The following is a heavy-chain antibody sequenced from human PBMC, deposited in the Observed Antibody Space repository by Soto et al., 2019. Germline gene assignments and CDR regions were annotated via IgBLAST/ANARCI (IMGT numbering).Heavy chain of an antibody. CDR3: ARSPCSSTSCYPWFDP. CDR1: GYSFTSYW. J-gene: IGHJ5*02. Sequence: PGESLKISCKCSGYSFTSYWIVWVRQMPGKGLEWMGIIYPGDSDTRYSPSFQGQVTISADKSISTAYLQWSSLKASDTAMYYCARSPCSSTSCYPWFDPWGQGTLVTVSS. V-gene: IGHV5-51*01. D-gene: IGHD2-2*01. CDR2: IYPGDSDT.